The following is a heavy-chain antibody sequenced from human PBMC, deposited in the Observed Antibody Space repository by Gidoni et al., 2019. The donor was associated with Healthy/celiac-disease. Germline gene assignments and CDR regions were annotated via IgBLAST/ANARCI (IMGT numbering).Heavy chain of an antibody. D-gene: IGHD2-21*02. CDR2: INPSGGST. CDR3: ARPENCGGDCYSGGLDY. J-gene: IGHJ4*02. V-gene: IGHV1-46*01. CDR1: GYTFTSYY. Sequence: QVQLVQSGAEVKKPGASVKVSCKASGYTFTSYYMHWVRQAPGQGLEWMGIINPSGGSTSYAQKFQGRVTMTRDTSTSTVYMELSSLRSEDTAVYYCARPENCGGDCYSGGLDYWGQGTLVTVSS.